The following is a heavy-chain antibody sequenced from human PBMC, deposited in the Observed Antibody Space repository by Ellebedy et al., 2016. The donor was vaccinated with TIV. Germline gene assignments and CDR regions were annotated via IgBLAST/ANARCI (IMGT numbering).Heavy chain of an antibody. CDR3: ASVPSAGADF. D-gene: IGHD4-17*01. CDR1: GYTFTKYY. V-gene: IGHV1-46*01. Sequence: ASVKVSCKTSGYTFTKYYFHWIRQAPGRGLEWMGVLDARVGSTTYAQSLQGRVIMTADTSTHTIYMELRGLRLEDTAVYYCASVPSAGADFWGQGTLVTVSS. J-gene: IGHJ4*02. CDR2: LDARVGST.